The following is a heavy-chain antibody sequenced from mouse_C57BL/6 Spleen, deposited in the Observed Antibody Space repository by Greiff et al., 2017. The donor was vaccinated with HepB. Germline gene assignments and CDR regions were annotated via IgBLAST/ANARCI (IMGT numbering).Heavy chain of an antibody. V-gene: IGHV1-53*01. CDR2: INPSNGGT. D-gene: IGHD1-1*01. Sequence: QVQLQQPGTELVKPGASVKLSCKASGYTFTSYWMHWVKQRPGQGLEWIGNINPSNGGTNYNEKFNSKATLTVDKSSSTAYMQLSSLTSEDSAVYYCARGGGSSSYYFDYWGQGTTLTVSS. J-gene: IGHJ2*01. CDR1: GYTFTSYW. CDR3: ARGGGSSSYYFDY.